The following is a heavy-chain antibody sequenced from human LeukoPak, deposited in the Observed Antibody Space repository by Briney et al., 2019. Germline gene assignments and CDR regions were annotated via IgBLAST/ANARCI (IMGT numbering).Heavy chain of an antibody. CDR3: AREIVLMMSDAASPYFMDV. V-gene: IGHV4-59*02. Sequence: SESLSLTCSVSGASVNDYFWSWIRQAPGRGLEWLGRVYSGGAAEYSPSLKGRVTKSLDASTNKVSLSLRSATPADTAVYFCAREIVLMMSDAASPYFMDVWGRGTTVTVAS. D-gene: IGHD3-16*01. CDR2: VYSGGAA. CDR1: GASVNDYF. J-gene: IGHJ6*03.